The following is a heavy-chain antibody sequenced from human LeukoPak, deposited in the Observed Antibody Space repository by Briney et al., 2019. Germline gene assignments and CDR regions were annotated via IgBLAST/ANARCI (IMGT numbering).Heavy chain of an antibody. D-gene: IGHD4-17*01. V-gene: IGHV3-7*03. Sequence: GGSLRLSCAASGFTFSSYWMSWVRQAPGKGLEWVANIKQDGSEKYYVDSVKGRFTISRDNAKNSLYLQMNSLRAEDTAVYYCARGGVTTATGVPGQLDYWGQGTLVTVSS. CDR1: GFTFSSYW. CDR3: ARGGVTTATGVPGQLDY. CDR2: IKQDGSEK. J-gene: IGHJ4*02.